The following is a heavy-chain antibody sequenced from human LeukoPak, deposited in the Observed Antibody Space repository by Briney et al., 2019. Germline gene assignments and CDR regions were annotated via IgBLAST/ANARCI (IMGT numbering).Heavy chain of an antibody. J-gene: IGHJ4*02. D-gene: IGHD3-10*01. Sequence: GASVKVSCKASGSTFTDYAIHWVRQAPGKRLEWMGWINADNGNTKYPQKFQDRVTITRDTSASTAYMELSSLRSEDTAVYYCTRWTYYYDSGSYSHWGQGTLVTVSS. CDR1: GSTFTDYA. V-gene: IGHV1-3*01. CDR3: TRWTYYYDSGSYSH. CDR2: INADNGNT.